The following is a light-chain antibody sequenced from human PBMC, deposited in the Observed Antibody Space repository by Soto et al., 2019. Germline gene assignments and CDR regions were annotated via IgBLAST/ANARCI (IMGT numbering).Light chain of an antibody. J-gene: IGKJ5*01. Sequence: AVQLTQSPSSLSASVGDRVSITCRASQGISSALAWYQHKPGKAPKILIYDASSLQSGVPSRFSGSESGTECTLTISSLQPEDFATYYCQQRNTYPFTFGQGTRLEIK. V-gene: IGKV1-13*02. CDR1: QGISSA. CDR3: QQRNTYPFT. CDR2: DAS.